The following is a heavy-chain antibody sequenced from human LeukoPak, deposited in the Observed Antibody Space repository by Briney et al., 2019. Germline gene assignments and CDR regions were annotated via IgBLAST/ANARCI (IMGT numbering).Heavy chain of an antibody. Sequence: GRSLRLSCAASGFTFSSYAMHWVRQAPGKGLEWVAVISYDGSNKYYADSAKGRFTISRDNSKNTLYLQMNSLRAEDTAVCYCARARGKGYSGYEPNFDYWGQGTLVTVSS. CDR3: ARARGKGYSGYEPNFDY. CDR2: ISYDGSNK. D-gene: IGHD5-12*01. CDR1: GFTFSSYA. J-gene: IGHJ4*02. V-gene: IGHV3-30-3*01.